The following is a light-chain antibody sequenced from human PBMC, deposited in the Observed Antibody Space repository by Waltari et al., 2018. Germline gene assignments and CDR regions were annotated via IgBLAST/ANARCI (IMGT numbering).Light chain of an antibody. Sequence: EIVLTQSPATLSWSPGERVTLSCRASQSVTTYLAWFQQRPGQAPRLLIYDASKRATGIPARFSGSGSGTDFTLTVNSLEPEDFAVYYCQQRSNWPWTFGQGTRVEI. CDR1: QSVTTY. CDR3: QQRSNWPWT. J-gene: IGKJ1*01. V-gene: IGKV3-11*01. CDR2: DAS.